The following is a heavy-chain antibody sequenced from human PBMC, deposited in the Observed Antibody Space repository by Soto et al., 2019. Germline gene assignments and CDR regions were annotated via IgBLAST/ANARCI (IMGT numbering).Heavy chain of an antibody. J-gene: IGHJ3*02. CDR1: GFSFSNYG. V-gene: IGHV3-23*01. D-gene: IGHD1-26*01. Sequence: PGGSLRLSCAASGFSFSNYGMSWVRQAPGKGLEWVSTISYSGGSTYNAETVKGRFTISRDNSKNTLYLQMNSLRAEDTAVYYCAKVSFGPVGAELVDAFDIWGQGTMVTVSS. CDR2: ISYSGGST. CDR3: AKVSFGPVGAELVDAFDI.